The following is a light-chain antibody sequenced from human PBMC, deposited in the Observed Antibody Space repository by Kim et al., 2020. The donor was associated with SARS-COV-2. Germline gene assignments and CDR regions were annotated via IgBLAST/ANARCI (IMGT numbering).Light chain of an antibody. CDR1: QSLLHINGYNY. CDR3: MQALQTPPYT. V-gene: IGKV2-28*01. J-gene: IGKJ2*01. Sequence: DIVMTQSPLSLPVTPGEPASISCRSSQSLLHINGYNYLDWYLQKPGQSPQLLIYLGSNRASGVPDRFSGSGSGTDFTLKISRVEAEEVGVYYCMQALQTPPYTFGLGTKLEIK. CDR2: LGS.